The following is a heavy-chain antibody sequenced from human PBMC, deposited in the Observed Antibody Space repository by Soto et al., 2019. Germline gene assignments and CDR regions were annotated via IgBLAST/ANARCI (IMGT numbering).Heavy chain of an antibody. Sequence: PGGSLRLSCAASGFTFSDHFMDWVRQAPGKGLEWVGRTRKKANNYSTEYAASVKGRFTISRDDSKNSLYLQMNSLEIEDTAVYYCVRASGDYSFDFWGQGTLVTVSS. CDR3: VRASGDYSFDF. CDR2: TRKKANNYST. V-gene: IGHV3-72*01. CDR1: GFTFSDHF. J-gene: IGHJ4*02. D-gene: IGHD1-26*01.